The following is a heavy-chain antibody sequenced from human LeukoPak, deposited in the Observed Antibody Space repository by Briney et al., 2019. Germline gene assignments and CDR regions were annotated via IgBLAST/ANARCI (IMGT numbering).Heavy chain of an antibody. Sequence: ASVKVSCKASGYTFTSYGISWVRQAPGQGLEWMGWISAYNGNTNYAQKLQGRVTMTTDTSTSTAYMELRSLRSDDTAVYYCARGPYSGTATSYFYYWGQGTLVTVSS. D-gene: IGHD1-26*01. CDR3: ARGPYSGTATSYFYY. J-gene: IGHJ4*02. CDR1: GYTFTSYG. V-gene: IGHV1-18*01. CDR2: ISAYNGNT.